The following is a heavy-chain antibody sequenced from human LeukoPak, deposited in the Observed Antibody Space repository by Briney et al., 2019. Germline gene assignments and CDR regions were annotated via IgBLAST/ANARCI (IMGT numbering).Heavy chain of an antibody. CDR3: ARVLSGSYLIDY. V-gene: IGHV3-20*04. J-gene: IGHJ4*02. CDR2: INWNGGST. Sequence: GGSLRLSCAASGFTFDDYGMSWVRQAPGKGLEWVSGINWNGGSTGYADSVKGRFTISRDNSKNTLYLQMNSLRAEDTAVYYCARVLSGSYLIDYWGQGTLVTVSS. D-gene: IGHD1-26*01. CDR1: GFTFDDYG.